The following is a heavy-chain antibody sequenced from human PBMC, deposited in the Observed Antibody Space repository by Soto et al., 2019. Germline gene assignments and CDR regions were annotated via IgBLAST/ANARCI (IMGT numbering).Heavy chain of an antibody. CDR3: ARLVEMATTIDY. Sequence: QVQLVQSGAEVKKPGSSVKVSCKASGGTFSSYTISWVRQAPGQGLEWMGRIIPILGIANYAQKFQGRVTITADKPTSPAYMELSSLRSEDTAVYYCARLVEMATTIDYWGQGTLVTVSS. J-gene: IGHJ4*02. V-gene: IGHV1-69*02. CDR1: GGTFSSYT. CDR2: IIPILGIA. D-gene: IGHD5-12*01.